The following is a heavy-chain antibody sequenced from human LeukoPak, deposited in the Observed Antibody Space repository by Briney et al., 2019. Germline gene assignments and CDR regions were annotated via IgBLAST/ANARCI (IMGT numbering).Heavy chain of an antibody. V-gene: IGHV3-23*01. CDR2: ISGSGGST. CDR1: GFTFSSYA. D-gene: IGHD5-18*01. Sequence: GGSLRLSCAASGFTFSSYAMSWVRQAPGKGLEWVSAISGSGGSTYYADSVKGRFTISRDNSKNTLYLQMNSLRAEDTAVYYCAKSSTWIQLWLYDYWGQGTLVTVSS. CDR3: AKSSTWIQLWLYDY. J-gene: IGHJ4*02.